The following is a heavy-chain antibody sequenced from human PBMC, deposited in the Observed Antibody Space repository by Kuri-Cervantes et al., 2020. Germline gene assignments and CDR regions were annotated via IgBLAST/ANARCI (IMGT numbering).Heavy chain of an antibody. D-gene: IGHD1-26*01. Sequence: GSLRLSCTVSGGSISSYYWSWIRQPPGKGLEWIGYIYYSGSTNYNPSLKSRVTISVDTSKNQFSLKLSSVTAADTAVYYCARWSGSYTQFNYWGQGTLVTVSS. CDR3: ARWSGSYTQFNY. CDR1: GGSISSYY. V-gene: IGHV4-59*01. CDR2: IYYSGST. J-gene: IGHJ4*02.